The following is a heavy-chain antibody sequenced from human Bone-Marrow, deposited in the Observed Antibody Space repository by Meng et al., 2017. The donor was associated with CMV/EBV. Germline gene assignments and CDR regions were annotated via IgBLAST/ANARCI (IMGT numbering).Heavy chain of an antibody. V-gene: IGHV3-30*02. D-gene: IGHD1/OR15-1a*01. J-gene: IGHJ3*02. CDR1: GFTFSNSG. Sequence: GESLKISCASSGFTFSNSGIHWVRQAPGKGLEWLAFIRYDGINKYFADSVKGRFTIPRDISKNTWYLQMNSLRAEDTAVYYCATEASYNWNTFGIWGQGTMVTVSS. CDR3: ATEASYNWNTFGI. CDR2: IRYDGINK.